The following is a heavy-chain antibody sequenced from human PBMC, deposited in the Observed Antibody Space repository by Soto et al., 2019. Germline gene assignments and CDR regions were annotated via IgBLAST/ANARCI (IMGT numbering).Heavy chain of an antibody. D-gene: IGHD3-22*01. J-gene: IGHJ3*02. CDR3: ARDYDNSGYYYSRDAFDI. V-gene: IGHV1-18*01. CDR1: GYTFTSYG. Sequence: QVQLVQSGAEVKKPGASVKVSCKASGYTFTSYGISWVRQAPGQGLEWMGWISVYNGNTNYVQKLQGRVTMTTDTSPSTAYRELRSLRSDDTAVYYCARDYDNSGYYYSRDAFDIWGQGTMVTVSS. CDR2: ISVYNGNT.